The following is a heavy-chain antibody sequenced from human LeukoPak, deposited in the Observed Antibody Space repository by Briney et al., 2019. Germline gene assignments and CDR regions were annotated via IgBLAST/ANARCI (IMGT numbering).Heavy chain of an antibody. Sequence: GGSLRLSCAASGFTFSSYAMHWVRQAPGKGLEWVAVISYDGSNKYYADSVKGRFTISRDNSDNTVCLQMNSLRAEDTAIYYCAKAPAPYYYYYGMDVWGQGTAVTVSS. CDR2: ISYDGSNK. CDR3: AKAPAPYYYYYGMDV. V-gene: IGHV3-30-3*01. J-gene: IGHJ6*02. CDR1: GFTFSSYA.